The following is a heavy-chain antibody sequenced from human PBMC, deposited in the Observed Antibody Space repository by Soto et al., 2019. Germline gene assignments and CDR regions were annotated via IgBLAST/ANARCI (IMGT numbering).Heavy chain of an antibody. CDR2: ISYDGSTK. D-gene: IGHD2-21*01. V-gene: IGHV3-30*03. CDR3: ARMEGIAWYFDL. Sequence: QVQLVESGGGVVQPGRSLRLSCAASGITLSTYGMHWVRQAPGKGLEWVGVISYDGSTKYYADSVKGRFTISRDNSKDTLYLQMNSLRPGDTAVYYCARMEGIAWYFDLWGRGTLVTVSP. J-gene: IGHJ2*01. CDR1: GITLSTYG.